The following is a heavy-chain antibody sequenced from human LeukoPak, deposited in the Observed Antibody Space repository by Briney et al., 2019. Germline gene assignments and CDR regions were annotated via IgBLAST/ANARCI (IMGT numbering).Heavy chain of an antibody. V-gene: IGHV4-34*01. J-gene: IGHJ6*03. CDR1: GGTFSGYY. Sequence: SETLSLTCAVYGGTFSGYYWTWIRQTPAKGLEWIGAMNPSGSTSYNPSFKSRVTISVDTSYNQSSLKLSSVTAADTAVYYCARGRHDVTMIVVVMTPGSYYLDVWGKGTTVTVS. CDR2: MNPSGST. D-gene: IGHD3-22*01. CDR3: ARGRHDVTMIVVVMTPGSYYLDV.